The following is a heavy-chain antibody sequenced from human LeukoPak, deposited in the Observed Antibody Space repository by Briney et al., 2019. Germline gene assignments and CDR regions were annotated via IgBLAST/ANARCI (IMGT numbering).Heavy chain of an antibody. D-gene: IGHD4-17*01. Sequence: GGSLRHSCAPSGFPFRSFARTWAGQSQGKGWEGVSYISGGSSTIYYADSVKGRFTISRDNAKNSLYLQMNSLRAEDTAVYYCARAYGDYVYYYYYMDVWGKGTTVTVSS. V-gene: IGHV3-48*04. CDR1: GFPFRSFA. CDR3: ARAYGDYVYYYYYMDV. CDR2: ISGGSSTI. J-gene: IGHJ6*03.